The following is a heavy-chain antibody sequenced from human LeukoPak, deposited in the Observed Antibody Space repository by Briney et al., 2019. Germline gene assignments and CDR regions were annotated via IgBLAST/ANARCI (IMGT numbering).Heavy chain of an antibody. D-gene: IGHD5-12*01. CDR2: INSDGSST. Sequence: GGSLRLSWAASGFSFSSYWMHWVRQAPGEGLVWVSHINSDGSSTTYADSVKGRFTISRDNAKNTLYLQVNSLRAEDTAVYYCARDYYSAYDHWGQGTLVTVSS. CDR1: GFSFSSYW. J-gene: IGHJ4*02. V-gene: IGHV3-74*01. CDR3: ARDYYSAYDH.